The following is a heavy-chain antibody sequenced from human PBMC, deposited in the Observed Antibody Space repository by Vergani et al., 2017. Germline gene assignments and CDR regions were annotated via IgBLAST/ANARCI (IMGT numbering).Heavy chain of an antibody. Sequence: QVQLVQSGAEVKKPGASVKVSCKASGYTFTSYDINWVRQATGQGLEWMGWMNPNSGNTGYAQKFQGRVTMTRNTSASTAYMALSSLRSEDTAVYYCARVGTHDVWSGYVNWGQGTLVTVSS. CDR2: MNPNSGNT. CDR1: GYTFTSYD. D-gene: IGHD3-3*01. V-gene: IGHV1-8*01. CDR3: ARVGTHDVWSGYVN. J-gene: IGHJ4*02.